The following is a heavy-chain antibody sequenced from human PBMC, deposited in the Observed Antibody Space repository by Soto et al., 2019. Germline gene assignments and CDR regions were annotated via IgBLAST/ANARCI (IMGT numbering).Heavy chain of an antibody. CDR2: ISYDGSNK. J-gene: IGHJ5*02. CDR1: GFTFSSYG. D-gene: IGHD3-10*01. Sequence: QVQLVESGGGVVQPGRSLRLSCAASGFTFSSYGMHWVRQAPGKGLEWVAVISYDGSNKYYADSVKGRFTISRDNSKNTLYLHMNSVRDEGTAVYYCAKDRGGRFDPWGQGTLVTVSS. CDR3: AKDRGGRFDP. V-gene: IGHV3-30*18.